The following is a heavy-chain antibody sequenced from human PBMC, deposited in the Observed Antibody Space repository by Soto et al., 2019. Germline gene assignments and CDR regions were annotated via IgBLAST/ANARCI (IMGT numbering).Heavy chain of an antibody. J-gene: IGHJ4*02. CDR2: INPNSGGT. V-gene: IGHV1-2*04. Sequence: ASVKVSCKASGYTFTGYYMHWVRQAPGQGLEWMGWINPNSGGTNYAQKFQGWVTMTRDTSISTAYMELSRLRSDDTAVYYCARAYSNQSNYFDYWGQGTLVTVSS. CDR1: GYTFTGYY. CDR3: ARAYSNQSNYFDY. D-gene: IGHD4-4*01.